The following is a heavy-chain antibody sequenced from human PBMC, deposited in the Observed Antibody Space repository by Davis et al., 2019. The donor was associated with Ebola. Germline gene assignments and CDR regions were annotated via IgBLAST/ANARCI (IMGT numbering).Heavy chain of an antibody. V-gene: IGHV1-46*01. CDR2: INPSSAST. Sequence: ASVKVSCKASGYTLTSYYMNWVRQAPGQGLEWMGIINPSSASTNYAQKFQGRVTMTRENSMSTAYMELTSLRSDDTAVYFCARGGVAYSDLDYWGQGTLVAVSS. J-gene: IGHJ4*02. CDR3: ARGGVAYSDLDY. CDR1: GYTLTSYY. D-gene: IGHD2-21*01.